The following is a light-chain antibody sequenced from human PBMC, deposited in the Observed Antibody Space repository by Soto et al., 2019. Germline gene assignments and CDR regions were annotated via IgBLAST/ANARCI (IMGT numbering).Light chain of an antibody. J-gene: IGKJ4*01. Sequence: DIQMTQSPSTLSASVGDRVTITCRAIQTISTWLAWYPQKAGKAPTVLIYKASSLPIGVPSRFSGSGSGTEFTLTISSLQPADIATYFCQQYEALPPTFGGGTKVDIK. V-gene: IGKV1-5*03. CDR2: KAS. CDR3: QQYEALPPT. CDR1: QTISTW.